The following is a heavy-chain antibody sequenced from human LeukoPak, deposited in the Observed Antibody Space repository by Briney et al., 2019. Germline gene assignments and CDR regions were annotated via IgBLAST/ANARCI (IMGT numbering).Heavy chain of an antibody. D-gene: IGHD3-10*01. Sequence: GGSLRLSCVASGFTFSSYWMSWVRQAPGKGLEWVAHIKHDGSEKNYVDSVKGRFTISRDNAKNSLFLQMNSLRVEDTAVYYCARDKPWEYGSGSKFDYWGQGTLVTVSS. CDR2: IKHDGSEK. CDR1: GFTFSSYW. CDR3: ARDKPWEYGSGSKFDY. J-gene: IGHJ4*02. V-gene: IGHV3-7*01.